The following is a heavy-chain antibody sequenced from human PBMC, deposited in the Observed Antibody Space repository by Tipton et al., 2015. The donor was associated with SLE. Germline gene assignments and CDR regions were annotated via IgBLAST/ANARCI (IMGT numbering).Heavy chain of an antibody. CDR3: ARRVYGDPHNAFDI. Sequence: TLSLTCTVSGGSISSSSYYWGWIRQPPGKGLEWIGSIYYSGSTYYNPSLKSRVTISVDTSKNQFSLKLTSVTAADTAVYYCARRVYGDPHNAFDIWGQGTMVTVSS. CDR1: GGSISSSSYY. D-gene: IGHD4-17*01. V-gene: IGHV4-39*01. CDR2: IYYSGST. J-gene: IGHJ3*02.